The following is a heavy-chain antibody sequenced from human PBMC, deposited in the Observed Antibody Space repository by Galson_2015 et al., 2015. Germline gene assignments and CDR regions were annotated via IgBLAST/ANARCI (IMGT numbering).Heavy chain of an antibody. V-gene: IGHV2-5*02. J-gene: IGHJ5*02. CDR1: GFSLSTSGVG. CDR3: AHSRRSITIFSLTRPGENWFDP. Sequence: PALVKPTQTLTLTCTFSGFSLSTSGVGVGWIRQPPGKALEWLALIYWDDDKRYSPSLKSRLTITKDTSKNQVVLTMTNMDPVDTATYYCAHSRRSITIFSLTRPGENWFDPWGQGTLVTVSS. CDR2: IYWDDDK. D-gene: IGHD3-9*01.